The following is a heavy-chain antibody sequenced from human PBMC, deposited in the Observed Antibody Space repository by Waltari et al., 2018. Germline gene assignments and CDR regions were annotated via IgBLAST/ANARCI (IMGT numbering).Heavy chain of an antibody. V-gene: IGHV4-39*07. CDR2: VYYNGAT. D-gene: IGHD1-26*01. Sequence: QLQLQESGPGLVRPSETLSLTCTVSGGSISSTRYYWGWIRQPPGKGLEWIGSVYYNGATQYNPSLKSRVTVSIDTSKNQFSLKMTSVTAADTAVYYCAREDRMGASSWGAYWGQGTLVTVSS. CDR1: GGSISSTRYY. CDR3: AREDRMGASSWGAY. J-gene: IGHJ4*02.